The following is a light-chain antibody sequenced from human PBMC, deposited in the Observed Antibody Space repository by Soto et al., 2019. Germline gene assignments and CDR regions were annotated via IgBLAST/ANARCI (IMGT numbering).Light chain of an antibody. V-gene: IGLV2-23*01. CDR2: EGS. CDR1: RSDVGSYNL. CDR3: CSYAGSSTPYV. Sequence: QSALTQPASVSGSPGQSITISCTGTRSDVGSYNLVSWYQQYPGKAPKLIISEGSKRPSGVSNRFSGSRSGNTASLTISGLQAEDEADYYCCSYAGSSTPYVFGTGTKLT. J-gene: IGLJ1*01.